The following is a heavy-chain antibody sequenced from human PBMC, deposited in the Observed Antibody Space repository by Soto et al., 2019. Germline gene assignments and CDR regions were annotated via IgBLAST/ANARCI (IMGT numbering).Heavy chain of an antibody. CDR3: AKDRGLGYCSGGSCSPQGDFDY. Sequence: AISGSGGSTYYADSVKGRFTISRDNSKNTLYLQMNSLRAEDTAVYYCAKDRGLGYCSGGSCSPQGDFDYWGQGTLVTVSS. CDR2: ISGSGGST. J-gene: IGHJ4*02. V-gene: IGHV3-23*01. D-gene: IGHD2-15*01.